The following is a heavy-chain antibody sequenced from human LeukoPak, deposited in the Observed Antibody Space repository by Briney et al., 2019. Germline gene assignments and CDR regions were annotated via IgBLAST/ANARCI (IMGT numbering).Heavy chain of an antibody. D-gene: IGHD1-26*01. CDR2: IIPIFGTA. V-gene: IGHV1-69*05. CDR3: ARGISGSYTADY. J-gene: IGHJ4*02. CDR1: GGTFSSYA. Sequence: ASVKVSCKASGGTFSSYAISWVRQAPGQGLEWMGGIIPIFGTAHYAQKFQGRGTITTDESTSTAYMELSSLRSEDTAVYYCARGISGSYTADYWGQGTLVTVSS.